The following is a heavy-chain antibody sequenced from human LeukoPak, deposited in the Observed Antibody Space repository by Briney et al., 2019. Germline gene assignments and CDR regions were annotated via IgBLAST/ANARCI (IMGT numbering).Heavy chain of an antibody. V-gene: IGHV1-69*13. CDR3: ASDDSSGYYGSAMKSFDY. J-gene: IGHJ4*02. CDR1: GGTFSSYT. CDR2: IIPIFGTA. Sequence: SVKVSCKASGGTFSSYTISWVRQAPGQGLEWMGGIIPIFGTANYAQKFQGRVTITADESTSTAYMELSSLRSEDTAVYYCASDDSSGYYGSAMKSFDYWGQGTLVTVSS. D-gene: IGHD3-22*01.